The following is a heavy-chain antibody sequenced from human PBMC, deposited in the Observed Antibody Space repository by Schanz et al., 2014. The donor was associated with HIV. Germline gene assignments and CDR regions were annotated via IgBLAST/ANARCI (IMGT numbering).Heavy chain of an antibody. V-gene: IGHV1-69*01. Sequence: QVQLVQSGAEVQKPGASVTVSCKTSGGTFSNYAISWVRQAPGQGLEWMGGIIPIFGAAKNAPKFQGRVTITADESTSTAYMELTGLNPEDTAIYYCARDDVLDSLASWGQGTLVTVSS. CDR3: ARDDVLDSLAS. D-gene: IGHD2-21*01. CDR2: IIPIFGAA. CDR1: GGTFSNYA. J-gene: IGHJ5*02.